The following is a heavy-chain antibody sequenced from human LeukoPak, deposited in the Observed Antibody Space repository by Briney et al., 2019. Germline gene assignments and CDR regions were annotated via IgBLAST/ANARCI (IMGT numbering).Heavy chain of an antibody. Sequence: GASLQISCQGSGSIFTSYWIGWVRQLPGKGLEWMGIIYPGDSDTRYSPSFQGQVTISADKSISTAYLQWSSLRASDTAMYYCARQGESNSGADAFDIWGQGTMVTVSS. D-gene: IGHD4-23*01. CDR2: IYPGDSDT. J-gene: IGHJ3*02. CDR3: ARQGESNSGADAFDI. V-gene: IGHV5-51*01. CDR1: GSIFTSYW.